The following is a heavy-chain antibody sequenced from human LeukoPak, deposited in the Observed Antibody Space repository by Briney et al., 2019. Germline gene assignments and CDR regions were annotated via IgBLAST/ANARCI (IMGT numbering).Heavy chain of an antibody. D-gene: IGHD6-6*01. CDR2: IYYTGST. CDR1: GGSISSLY. CDR3: ARHRAYSSASPFDY. V-gene: IGHV4-59*08. Sequence: SGTLFLTCSVSGGSISSLYWSWVRQPPGKGLEWIGYIYYTGSTNYNPSLRSRVTIFVDMSNNQFSLRLSSVTAADTALYYCARHRAYSSASPFDYWGQGALVTVSS. J-gene: IGHJ4*02.